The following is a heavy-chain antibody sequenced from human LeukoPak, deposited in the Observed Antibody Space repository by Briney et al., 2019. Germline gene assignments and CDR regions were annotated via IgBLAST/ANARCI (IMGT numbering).Heavy chain of an antibody. D-gene: IGHD4-17*01. CDR3: ARLYGDYGAFDI. CDR2: ISYDGSNK. Sequence: PGGSLRLSCAASGFTFSSYAMHWVRQTPGKGLEWVAVISYDGSNKYYADSVKGRFTVSRDNSKNTLYLQMNSLRAEDTAVYYCARLYGDYGAFDIWGQGTMVTVSS. V-gene: IGHV3-30*04. J-gene: IGHJ3*02. CDR1: GFTFSSYA.